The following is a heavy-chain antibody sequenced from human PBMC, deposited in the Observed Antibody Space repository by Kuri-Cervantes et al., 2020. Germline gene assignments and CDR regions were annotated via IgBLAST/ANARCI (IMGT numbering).Heavy chain of an antibody. D-gene: IGHD3-22*01. Sequence: GESLKISCAASGFTFSSYAMNWVRQAPGKGLEWVSYISSSGNSLYYADSVRGRFTISRDNAKNSLYLQMNRLRAEDTAVYYCARARGYYSDTSGPSDYWGQGTLVTVSS. CDR2: ISSSGNSL. CDR1: GFTFSSYA. V-gene: IGHV3-48*04. CDR3: ARARGYYSDTSGPSDY. J-gene: IGHJ4*02.